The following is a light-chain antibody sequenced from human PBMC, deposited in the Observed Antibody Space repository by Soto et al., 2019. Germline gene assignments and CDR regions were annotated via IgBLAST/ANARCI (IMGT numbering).Light chain of an antibody. J-gene: IGLJ1*01. Sequence: QSVLTQPLSASGSPGQSVTISCTGTSSDVGGYNYVSWYQQYPGKAPKLMIYEVNKRPSGVPDRFSGSKSGNTASLTVSGLQAEDEADYYCSSYAGSILYVFGTGTKVTVL. CDR3: SSYAGSILYV. CDR1: SSDVGGYNY. CDR2: EVN. V-gene: IGLV2-8*01.